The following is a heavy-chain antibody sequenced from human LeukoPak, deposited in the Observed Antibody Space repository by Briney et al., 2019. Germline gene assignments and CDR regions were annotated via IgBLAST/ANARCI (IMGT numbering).Heavy chain of an antibody. Sequence: PSETLSLTCDVSDYSIRSGYYWGWIRQPPGKGLEWIGSLYHSGSAYYSPSLKSRVTISLDTSNNELSLRLSSVTAADTAIYYCARQNIAVVVAATPGAFDIWGQGTLVTVSS. CDR2: LYHSGSA. J-gene: IGHJ3*02. CDR3: ARQNIAVVVAATPGAFDI. CDR1: DYSIRSGYY. D-gene: IGHD2-15*01. V-gene: IGHV4-38-2*01.